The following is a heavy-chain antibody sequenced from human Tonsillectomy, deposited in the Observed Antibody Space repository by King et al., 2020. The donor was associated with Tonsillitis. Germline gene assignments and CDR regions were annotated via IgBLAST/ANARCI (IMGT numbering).Heavy chain of an antibody. J-gene: IGHJ4*02. CDR3: AGERVSGDYLDD. V-gene: IGHV3-48*03. Sequence: VQLVESGGGLVQPGGSLRLSCAASGFTFNSYEMNWVRQAPGKGLEWVSYISSSGNTIYYADSVKGRFTISRDNAKNSLYLQMNSLRAEDTAVYYCAGERVSGDYLDDWGQGTLVTVSS. D-gene: IGHD4-17*01. CDR2: ISSSGNTI. CDR1: GFTFNSYE.